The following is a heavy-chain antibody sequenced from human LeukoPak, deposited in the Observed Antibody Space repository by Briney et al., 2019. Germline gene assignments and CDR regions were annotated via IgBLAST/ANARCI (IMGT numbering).Heavy chain of an antibody. V-gene: IGHV1-69*06. CDR2: IIPIFDTA. CDR3: ASLFGIGTVTGTGTFDI. CDR1: GGYFTSYV. D-gene: IGHD6-19*01. Sequence: SVKVSCKASGGYFTSYVITWVRQAPGQGLEWMGGIIPIFDTANYAQKFQGRVTIIVDKSTSTAYMELSSLRSEDTAVYYCASLFGIGTVTGTGTFDIWGQGTMVTVSS. J-gene: IGHJ3*02.